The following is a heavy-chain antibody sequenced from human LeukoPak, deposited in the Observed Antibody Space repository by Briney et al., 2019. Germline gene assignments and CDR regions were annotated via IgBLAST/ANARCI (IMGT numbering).Heavy chain of an antibody. J-gene: IGHJ5*02. CDR1: GGSISSGSYY. CDR3: AREAATRTSNWFDP. V-gene: IGHV4-61*02. D-gene: IGHD2-15*01. Sequence: SQTLSLTCTVSGGSISSGSYYWSWIRQPAGKGLEWIGRIYTSGSTNYNPSLKSRVTISVDRSKNQFSLKLSSVTAADTAVYYCAREAATRTSNWFDPWGQGTLVTVSS. CDR2: IYTSGST.